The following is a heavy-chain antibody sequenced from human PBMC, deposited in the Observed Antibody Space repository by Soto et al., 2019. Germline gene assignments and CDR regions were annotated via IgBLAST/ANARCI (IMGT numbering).Heavy chain of an antibody. J-gene: IGHJ4*02. Sequence: QVQLVQSGAEVKKPGSSVKVSCQASGDTFSNYAISWVRQAPGQGLEWMGGIIPIFGITNYAQKFQGRVTISADESTSTAYMELSSLRPDDTAVYYCARWEDQYGSGGNPTQSYFDHWGQGTLVTVSS. CDR2: IIPIFGIT. V-gene: IGHV1-69*01. CDR1: GDTFSNYA. CDR3: ARWEDQYGSGGNPTQSYFDH. D-gene: IGHD2-15*01.